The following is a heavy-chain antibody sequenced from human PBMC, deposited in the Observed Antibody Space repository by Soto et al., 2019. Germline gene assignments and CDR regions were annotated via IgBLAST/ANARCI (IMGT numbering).Heavy chain of an antibody. CDR2: ISYDGSNK. CDR3: AKAQVKGRFLEWLLSRYYYYGMDV. Sequence: GGSLRLSCAASGLTFSSYGMHWVRQAPGKGLEWVAVISYDGSNKYYADSVKGRFTISRDNSKNTLYLQMNSLRAEDTAVYYCAKAQVKGRFLEWLLSRYYYYGMDVWGQGTTVTVSS. J-gene: IGHJ6*02. V-gene: IGHV3-30*18. D-gene: IGHD3-3*01. CDR1: GLTFSSYG.